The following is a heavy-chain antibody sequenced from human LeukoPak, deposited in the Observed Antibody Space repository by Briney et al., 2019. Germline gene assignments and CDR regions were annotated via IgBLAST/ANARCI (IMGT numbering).Heavy chain of an antibody. Sequence: ASVKVSCKASGYTFTGYYIHWVRQAPGQGLEWMGWINPNSGGTNYAQKFQGRVTMTKDTSISTAYMELSRLRSDDTAVYYCARRGIAARNFDYWGQGTLVTVSS. V-gene: IGHV1-2*02. D-gene: IGHD6-6*01. CDR2: INPNSGGT. CDR1: GYTFTGYY. J-gene: IGHJ4*02. CDR3: ARRGIAARNFDY.